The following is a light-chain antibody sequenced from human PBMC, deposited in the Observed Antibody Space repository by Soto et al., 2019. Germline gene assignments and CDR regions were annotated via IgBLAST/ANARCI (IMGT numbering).Light chain of an antibody. CDR2: SNN. J-gene: IGLJ1*01. CDR3: AAWDDSLNGRV. Sequence: QSVLTQPPSASGTPGQRVTISCSGSSSNIGSNTVNWYQQLPGTAPKLLIYSNNQRPSGVPDRFSGSKSGTSASLAISGLHSEDEADYYCAAWDDSLNGRVLGTGTKVTVL. CDR1: SSNIGSNT. V-gene: IGLV1-44*01.